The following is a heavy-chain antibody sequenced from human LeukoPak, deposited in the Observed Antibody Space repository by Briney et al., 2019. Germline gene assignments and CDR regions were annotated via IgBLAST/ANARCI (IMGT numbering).Heavy chain of an antibody. V-gene: IGHV4-34*01. CDR1: GGSFSGYY. CDR2: INHSGST. D-gene: IGHD3-22*01. CDR3: ARDNDDSSGYYYD. Sequence: PSETLSLTCAVYGGSFSGYYWSWIRQPPGKGLEWIGEINHSGSTNCNPSLKSRVTISVDTSKNQFSLKLSSVTAADTAVYYCARDNDDSSGYYYDWGQGTLVTVSS. J-gene: IGHJ4*02.